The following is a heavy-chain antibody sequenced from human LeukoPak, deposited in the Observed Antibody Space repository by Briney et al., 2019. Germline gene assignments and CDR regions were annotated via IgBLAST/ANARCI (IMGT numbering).Heavy chain of an antibody. CDR1: GFTFSDYY. CDR3: ARDPPYSSSFFDY. Sequence: GGSLRLSCAASGFTFSDYYMSWVRQAPGKGLEWVSYISSSSTIYYADSVKGRFTISRDNAKNSLYLQMNSLRAEDTAVYYCARDPPYSSSFFDYWGQGTLVTVSS. V-gene: IGHV3-69-1*01. CDR2: ISSSSTI. J-gene: IGHJ4*02. D-gene: IGHD6-13*01.